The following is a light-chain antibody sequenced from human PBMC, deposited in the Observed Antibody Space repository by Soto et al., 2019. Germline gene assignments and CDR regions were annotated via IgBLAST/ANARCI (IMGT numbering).Light chain of an antibody. J-gene: IGKJ5*01. CDR1: QSVSSSY. Sequence: EIVMTQSPATLSVSPEERATLSCRASQSVSSSYLAWYQQKLGQAPRLLLYGASTRATGIPVRFSGSGFGTEFTLTISSLQSEDFAVYYCQQYKNWPLFGQGTRLEI. CDR2: GAS. CDR3: QQYKNWPL. V-gene: IGKV3-15*01.